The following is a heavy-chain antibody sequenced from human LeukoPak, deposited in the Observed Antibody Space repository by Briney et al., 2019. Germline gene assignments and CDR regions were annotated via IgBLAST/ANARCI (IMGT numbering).Heavy chain of an antibody. D-gene: IGHD1-26*01. CDR2: FDPEDGET. CDR1: GYTLTELS. V-gene: IGHV1-24*01. Sequence: ASVKVSCKVSGYTLTELSMHWVRQAPGKGLEWMGGFDPEDGETIYAQKFQGRVTMTEDTSTDTAYMELSSLRSEDTAVYYCATDIAGATTVSDAFDIWGQGTMVTVSS. J-gene: IGHJ3*02. CDR3: ATDIAGATTVSDAFDI.